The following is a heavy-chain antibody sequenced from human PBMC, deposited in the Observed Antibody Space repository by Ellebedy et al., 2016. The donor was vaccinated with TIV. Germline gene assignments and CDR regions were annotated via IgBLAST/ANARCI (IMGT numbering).Heavy chain of an antibody. CDR3: ARVILWFGESTNWFDP. Sequence: SETLSLTXTVSGGSISSSSHYWGWIRQPPGQGLEWIGSIYYSGSTYYNPSLKSRITISLDTSRNQFSLKLNSVTAADTAVFYCARVILWFGESTNWFDPWGQGTLVTVSS. J-gene: IGHJ5*02. CDR2: IYYSGST. V-gene: IGHV4-39*07. CDR1: GGSISSSSHY. D-gene: IGHD3-10*01.